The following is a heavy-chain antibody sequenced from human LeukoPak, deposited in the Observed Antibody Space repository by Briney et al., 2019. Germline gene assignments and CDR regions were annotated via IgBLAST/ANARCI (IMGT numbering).Heavy chain of an antibody. D-gene: IGHD3-10*01. CDR2: INHSGST. V-gene: IGHV4-34*01. Sequence: SETLSLTCAVYGGSFSGYYWSRIRQPPGKGLEWIGEINHSGSTNYDPSLKSRVTISVDTSKNQFSLKLSSVTAADTAVYYCARDYYGSGSYYQFDYWGQGTLVTVSS. CDR3: ARDYYGSGSYYQFDY. CDR1: GGSFSGYY. J-gene: IGHJ4*02.